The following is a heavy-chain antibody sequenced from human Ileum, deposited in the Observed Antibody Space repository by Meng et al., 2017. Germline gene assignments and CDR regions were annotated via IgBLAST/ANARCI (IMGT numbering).Heavy chain of an antibody. J-gene: IGHJ5*02. CDR3: ASDPNWSTT. CDR1: RSIFDSYD. Sequence: EAQLVESGGGLVKPGGPLRLSCVGSRSIFDSYDMTWIRQAPGKGPEWVASMGLGHSHGSYADSVIGRFTVSRDNAKTSFFLQMNSLRAEDTAIYYCASDPNWSTTWGQGTLVTVSS. V-gene: IGHV3-21*02. CDR2: MGLGHSHG.